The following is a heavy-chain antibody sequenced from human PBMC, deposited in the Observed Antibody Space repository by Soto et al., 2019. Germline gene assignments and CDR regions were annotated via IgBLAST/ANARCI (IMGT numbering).Heavy chain of an antibody. D-gene: IGHD7-27*01. CDR2: IYYSGST. CDR3: ARGTGDRGAFDI. Sequence: VQLLESGGGLVQPGGSLRLSCAASGFTFSIYAMNWVRQAPGKGLEWIGYIYYSGSTYYNPSLKSRVTISVDTSKNQFSLKLSSVTAADTAVYYCARGTGDRGAFDIWGQGTMVTVSS. CDR1: GFTFSIYA. J-gene: IGHJ3*02. V-gene: IGHV4-30-4*08.